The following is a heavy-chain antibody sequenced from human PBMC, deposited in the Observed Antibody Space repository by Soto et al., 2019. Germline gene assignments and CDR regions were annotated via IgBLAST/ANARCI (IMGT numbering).Heavy chain of an antibody. CDR1: GFTLSDYY. J-gene: IGHJ5*02. CDR3: ARGGRDCSGGSCYPWFDP. Sequence: QVKLVESGGGLAKPGGSLRLSRAASGFTLSDYYMSWIRQAPGKGLEWVSYISSSGTTIYYADSVKGRFTISRDNAKNSLYLQMNSLRAEDTAVYYCARGGRDCSGGSCYPWFDPWGQGTLVTVSS. CDR2: ISSSGTTI. V-gene: IGHV3-11*01. D-gene: IGHD2-15*01.